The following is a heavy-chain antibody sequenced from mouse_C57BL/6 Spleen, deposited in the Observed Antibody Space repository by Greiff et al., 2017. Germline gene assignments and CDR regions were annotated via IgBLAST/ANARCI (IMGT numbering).Heavy chain of an antibody. CDR3: AREGDGYDGFAY. V-gene: IGHV1-53*01. CDR2: INPSNGGT. D-gene: IGHD2-2*01. J-gene: IGHJ3*01. Sequence: QVHVKQPGTELVKPGASVKLSCKASGYTFTSYWMHWVKQRPGQGLEWIGNINPSNGGTNYNEKFKSKATLTVDKSSSTAYMQLSSLTSEASAVYCCAREGDGYDGFAYWGQGTLVTVSA. CDR1: GYTFTSYW.